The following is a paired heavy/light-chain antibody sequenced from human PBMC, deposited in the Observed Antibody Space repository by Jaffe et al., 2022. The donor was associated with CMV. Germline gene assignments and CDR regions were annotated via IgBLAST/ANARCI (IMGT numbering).Heavy chain of an antibody. J-gene: IGHJ4*02. D-gene: IGHD5-12*01. CDR2: ISYDGSNK. CDR1: GFTFSSYG. Sequence: QVQLVESGGGVVQPGRSLRLSCATSGFTFSSYGMHWVRQAPGKGLEWVAVISYDGSNKYYADSVKGRFTISRDNSKNTLYLQMNSLRAEDTAVYYCAKDPIRWGYDPRNYFDSWGQGTLVTVSS. CDR3: AKDPIRWGYDPRNYFDS. V-gene: IGHV3-30*18.
Light chain of an antibody. CDR1: QSVSNSY. CDR3: QQYGSSPRT. J-gene: IGKJ1*01. Sequence: EIVLTQSPGTLSLSPGERATLSCRASQSVSNSYLAWYQQKPGQAPRLLIYAASSRATGIPDRFSGSGSGTDFTLTISRLEPEDFAVYYCQQYGSSPRTFGQGTKVEIK. V-gene: IGKV3-20*01. CDR2: AAS.